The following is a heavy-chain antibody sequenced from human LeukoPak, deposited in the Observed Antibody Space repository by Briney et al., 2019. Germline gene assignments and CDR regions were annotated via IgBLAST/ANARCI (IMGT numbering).Heavy chain of an antibody. CDR3: ARAITSFGVVINDAFDI. V-gene: IGHV3-21*01. Sequence: GGSLRLSCAASGFTFSSYSMIWVRQAPGKGLEWVSSISNSSSYIYYADPVKGRFTISRDNAKNSLYLQMNSLRAEDTAVYYCARAITSFGVVINDAFDIWGQGTMVTVSS. D-gene: IGHD3-3*01. CDR1: GFTFSSYS. CDR2: ISNSSSYI. J-gene: IGHJ3*02.